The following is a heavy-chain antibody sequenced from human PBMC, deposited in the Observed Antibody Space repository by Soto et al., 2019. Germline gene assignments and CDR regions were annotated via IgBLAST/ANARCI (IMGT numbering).Heavy chain of an antibody. Sequence: PSVKVSCKAPEGTLSSYAIYWVRQAPGQGLECLGGVVPIFGPARSAQKFQGRVTITADESTSTVYMELGGLRSEDTAVYYCARLLAEFRGGISPYYYHGLDVWGQGTTVTVS. D-gene: IGHD3-10*01. V-gene: IGHV1-69*13. CDR3: ARLLAEFRGGISPYYYHGLDV. CDR2: VVPIFGPA. J-gene: IGHJ6*02. CDR1: EGTLSSYA.